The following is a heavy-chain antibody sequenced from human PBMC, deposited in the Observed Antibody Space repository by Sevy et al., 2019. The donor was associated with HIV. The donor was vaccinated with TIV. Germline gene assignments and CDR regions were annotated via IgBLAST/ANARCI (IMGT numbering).Heavy chain of an antibody. D-gene: IGHD4-17*01. Sequence: SETLSLTCTVSGGSISSYYWSWIRQPPGKGLEWIGYIYYSGSTNYNPSLKSRVTISVDTSKNQFSLKLSSVTAADTAVYYCARSYGDYWYFDLWGRGTLVTVSS. CDR2: IYYSGST. J-gene: IGHJ2*01. CDR1: GGSISSYY. CDR3: ARSYGDYWYFDL. V-gene: IGHV4-59*01.